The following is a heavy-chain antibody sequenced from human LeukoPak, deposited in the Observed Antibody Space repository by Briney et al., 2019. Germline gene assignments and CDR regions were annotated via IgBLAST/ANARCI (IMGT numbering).Heavy chain of an antibody. CDR3: ARDLMIVVAYDAFDI. Sequence: SETLSLTCTASGGSISSYYWSWIRQPAGKGLEWIGRIYTSGSTNYNPSLKSRVTMSVDTSKNQFSLKLSSVTAADTAVYYCARDLMIVVAYDAFDIWGQGTMVAVSS. CDR1: GGSISSYY. CDR2: IYTSGST. D-gene: IGHD3-22*01. V-gene: IGHV4-4*07. J-gene: IGHJ3*02.